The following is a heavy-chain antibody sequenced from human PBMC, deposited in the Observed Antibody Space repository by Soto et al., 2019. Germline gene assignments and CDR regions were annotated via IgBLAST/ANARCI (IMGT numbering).Heavy chain of an antibody. CDR2: ITGSYVGT. CDR1: GFTLNSCD. J-gene: IGHJ5*02. D-gene: IGHD1-26*01. CDR3: ARREGINIGSHFFDP. Sequence: EVQCLESGGGWVQPWWSLRLSCAASGFTLNSCDMSWVRQAPGKGLEWVSTITGSYVGTYYADSVMGRFTISRDNSKNPLYLQMNILRAEDTAVYYCARREGINIGSHFFDPWGKGTLVTVSS. V-gene: IGHV3-23*01.